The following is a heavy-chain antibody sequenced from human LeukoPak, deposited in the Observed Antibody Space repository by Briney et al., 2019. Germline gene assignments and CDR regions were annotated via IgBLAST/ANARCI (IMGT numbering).Heavy chain of an antibody. V-gene: IGHV3-23*01. CDR2: ISGSGGGT. CDR3: AKGVEYSSSPLDY. CDR1: GFTFSNYA. J-gene: IGHJ4*02. Sequence: GGSLRLSCAASGFTFSNYAMSWVRQASGKGLEWVSAISGSGGGTYYADSVKGRFTISRDNSKNTLYLQMNSLRAEDTALYYCAKGVEYSSSPLDYWGQGTPVTVSS. D-gene: IGHD6-6*01.